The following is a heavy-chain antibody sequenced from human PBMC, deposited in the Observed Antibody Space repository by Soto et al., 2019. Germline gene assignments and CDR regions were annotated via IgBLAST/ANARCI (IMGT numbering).Heavy chain of an antibody. V-gene: IGHV3-21*01. D-gene: IGHD2-15*01. CDR1: GFTFSSYS. CDR2: ISSSSSYI. J-gene: IGHJ6*03. Sequence: GGSLRLSCAASGFTFSSYSMNWVRQAPGKGLEWVSSISSSSSYIYYADSVKGRFTISRDNAKNSLYLQMNSLRAEDTAVYYCARGGHCSGGSCYSLGPMDVWGKGTTVTV. CDR3: ARGGHCSGGSCYSLGPMDV.